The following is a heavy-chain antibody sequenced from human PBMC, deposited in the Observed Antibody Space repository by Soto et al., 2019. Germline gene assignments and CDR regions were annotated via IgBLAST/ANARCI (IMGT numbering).Heavy chain of an antibody. CDR2: IWYDGSNK. J-gene: IGHJ6*03. D-gene: IGHD6-19*01. CDR1: GFTFSSYG. CDR3: ARGVGAVADNYMDV. Sequence: GGSLRLSCAASGFTFSSYGMHWVRQAPGKGLEWVAVIWYDGSNKYYADSVKGRFTISRDNSKNTLYLQMNSLRAEDTAVYYCARGVGAVADNYMDVWGKGTTVTVSS. V-gene: IGHV3-33*01.